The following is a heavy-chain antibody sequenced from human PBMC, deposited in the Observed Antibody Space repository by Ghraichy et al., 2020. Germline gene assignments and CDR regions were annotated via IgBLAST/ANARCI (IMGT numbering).Heavy chain of an antibody. CDR2: ISSRSSYI. V-gene: IGHV3-21*01. J-gene: IGHJ3*02. Sequence: GGSLRLSCVVSGFTFISYDMNWVRQAPGKGLEWVSYISSRSSYIYYADSVEGRFTISRDNDKNLLFLQMDSLRAEDTAVYYCARDPGYCSGGRCFGDAFDIWGQGTMVIVST. CDR3: ARDPGYCSGGRCFGDAFDI. D-gene: IGHD2-15*01. CDR1: GFTFISYD.